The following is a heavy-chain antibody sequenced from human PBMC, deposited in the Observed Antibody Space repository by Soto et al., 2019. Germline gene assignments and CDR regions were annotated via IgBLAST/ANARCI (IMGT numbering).Heavy chain of an antibody. CDR2: IVVGSGNT. J-gene: IGHJ6*02. CDR3: AADSIAVARGYYGMDV. D-gene: IGHD6-19*01. Sequence: GASVKVSCKASGFTFTSSAAQWVRQARGQRLEWIGWIVVGSGNTNYAQKFQERVTITRDMSTSTAYMELSSLRSEDTAVYYCAADSIAVARGYYGMDVWGQGTTVTVSS. CDR1: GFTFTSSA. V-gene: IGHV1-58*01.